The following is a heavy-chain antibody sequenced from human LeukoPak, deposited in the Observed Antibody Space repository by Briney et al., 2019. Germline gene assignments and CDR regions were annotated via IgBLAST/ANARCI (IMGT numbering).Heavy chain of an antibody. D-gene: IGHD5-24*01. CDR1: GGSFSGYY. J-gene: IGHJ4*02. CDR3: ARGSRSRWLQPTLDY. CDR2: INHSGST. Sequence: TSETLSLTCAVYGGSFSGYYWSWIRQPPGKGLEWIGEINHSGSTNYNPSLKSRVTISVDTSKNQFSLKLSSVTAADTAVYYCARGSRSRWLQPTLDYWGQGTLVTVSS. V-gene: IGHV4-34*01.